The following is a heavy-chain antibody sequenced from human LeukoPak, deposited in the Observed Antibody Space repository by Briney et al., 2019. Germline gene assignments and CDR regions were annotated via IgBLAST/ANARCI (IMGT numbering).Heavy chain of an antibody. V-gene: IGHV1-24*01. CDR3: ARDPGSFLSGSGWLNWFEP. CDR1: GYTLTELS. Sequence: ASVKVSCKVSGYTLTELSMHWVRQAPGKGLEWMGGFDPEDGETIYAQKFQGRVTMTTDTSMNTAYMELRRLRSDDTAVYYCARDPGSFLSGSGWLNWFEPWGQGTLVTVSP. CDR2: FDPEDGET. J-gene: IGHJ5*02. D-gene: IGHD6-19*01.